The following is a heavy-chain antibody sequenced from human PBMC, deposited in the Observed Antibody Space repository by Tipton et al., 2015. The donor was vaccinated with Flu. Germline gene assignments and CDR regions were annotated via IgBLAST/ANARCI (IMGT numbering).Heavy chain of an antibody. CDR1: GFTFSLYW. CDR2: IKQDGSEI. Sequence: SLRLSCTTSGFTFSLYWMTWVRQAPGKGLEWVANIKQDGSEIHYVGSVRGRFTISRDNSKNSLSLQMNSLRAEDTAVYYCARKVGDVWGKGTTVTVSS. J-gene: IGHJ6*04. V-gene: IGHV3-7*01. CDR3: ARKVGDV.